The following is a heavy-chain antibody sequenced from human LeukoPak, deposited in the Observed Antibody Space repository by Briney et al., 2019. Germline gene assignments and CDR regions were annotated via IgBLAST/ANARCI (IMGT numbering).Heavy chain of an antibody. J-gene: IGHJ6*03. CDR2: IVVGSGNT. Sequence: GASVKVSCKASGFTFTSSAVQWVRQAREQRLEWIGWIVVGSGNTNYAQKFQERVTITRDMSTSTAYMELSSLRSEDTAVYYCAASGEYDFWSGYYPWYYYYYMDVWGKGTTVTVSS. CDR1: GFTFTSSA. D-gene: IGHD3-3*01. V-gene: IGHV1-58*01. CDR3: AASGEYDFWSGYYPWYYYYYMDV.